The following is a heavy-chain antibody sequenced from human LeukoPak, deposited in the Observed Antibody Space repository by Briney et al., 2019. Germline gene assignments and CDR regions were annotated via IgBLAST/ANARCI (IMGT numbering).Heavy chain of an antibody. CDR3: ARVGTAMVLDY. D-gene: IGHD5-18*01. Sequence: PGGSLRLSRAASGFTVSSNYMSWVRQAPGKGLEWVSVIYSGGSTYYADSVKGRFTISRDNSKNTLYLQMNSLRAEDTAVYYCARVGTAMVLDYWGQGTLVTVSS. J-gene: IGHJ4*02. V-gene: IGHV3-53*01. CDR1: GFTVSSNY. CDR2: IYSGGST.